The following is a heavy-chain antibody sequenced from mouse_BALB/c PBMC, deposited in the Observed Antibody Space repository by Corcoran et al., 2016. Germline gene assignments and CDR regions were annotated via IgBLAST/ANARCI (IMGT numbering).Heavy chain of an antibody. V-gene: IGHV14-1*02. J-gene: IGHJ3*01. D-gene: IGHD1-3*01. CDR3: AVVFLAWFAY. Sequence: EVQLQQSGAELVRPGALVKLSCKASGFNIKDYYMHWVKQRPEQGLEWIGWIDPENGNTIYDPKFQGKASITADTSSNTAYLQLSSLTSGDTAVYYCAVVFLAWFAYWGQGTLVTVSA. CDR1: GFNIKDYY. CDR2: IDPENGNT.